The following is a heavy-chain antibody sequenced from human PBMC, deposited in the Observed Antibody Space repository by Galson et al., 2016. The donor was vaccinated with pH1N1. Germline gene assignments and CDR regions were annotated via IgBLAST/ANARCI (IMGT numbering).Heavy chain of an antibody. CDR3: ARAGNCDGDRCYGNGLDV. CDR1: GYTFTSNG. CDR2: INVYTGNT. D-gene: IGHD2-21*01. J-gene: IGHJ6*02. V-gene: IGHV1-18*01. Sequence: SVKVSCKASGYTFTSNGMSWVRQAPGQGLEWMGWINVYTGNTVHAQTLQDRVTMTTDTPTNTAYMELRSLKSDDTAVYYCARAGNCDGDRCYGNGLDVWGQGTTVTVSS.